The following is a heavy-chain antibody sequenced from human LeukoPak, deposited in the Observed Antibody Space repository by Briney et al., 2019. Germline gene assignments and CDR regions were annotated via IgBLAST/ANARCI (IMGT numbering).Heavy chain of an antibody. Sequence: ASVKVSCKASGYTFTGYYMHWVRQAPGQGLEWMGWINPNSGGTNYAQKFQGRVTMTRDTSITTAYMEMSRLRSDDTALYYCARSPHILTGENFDYWGQGTLVTVSS. CDR1: GYTFTGYY. V-gene: IGHV1-2*02. J-gene: IGHJ4*02. D-gene: IGHD3-9*01. CDR3: ARSPHILTGENFDY. CDR2: INPNSGGT.